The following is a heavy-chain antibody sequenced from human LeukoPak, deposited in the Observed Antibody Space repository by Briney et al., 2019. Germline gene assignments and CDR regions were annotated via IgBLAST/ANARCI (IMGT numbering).Heavy chain of an antibody. CDR2: ISGPGDHT. Sequence: TGGSLRLSCAASGFTFSRYAMTWVRQTPGKGLEWVSSISGPGDHTYYADSVKGRFTISRDNSKNSLYLQMNSLRTEDTALYYCAKDIPYEGGAYYYGMDVWGQGTTVTVSS. J-gene: IGHJ6*02. D-gene: IGHD5-12*01. CDR3: AKDIPYEGGAYYYGMDV. CDR1: GFTFSRYA. V-gene: IGHV3-43*02.